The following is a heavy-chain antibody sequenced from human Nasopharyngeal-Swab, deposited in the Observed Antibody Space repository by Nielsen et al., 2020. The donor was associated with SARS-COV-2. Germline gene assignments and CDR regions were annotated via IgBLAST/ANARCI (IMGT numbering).Heavy chain of an antibody. CDR3: ARGWTTNNWFDP. CDR1: GGSISSYY. D-gene: IGHD3/OR15-3a*01. V-gene: IGHV4-4*07. CDR2: IYTSGST. Sequence: SETLSLTCTVSGGSISSYYWSWIRQPAGKGLEWIGRIYTSGSTNYNPSLKSRVTISVDTSKNQFSLKLSSVTAADTAVYYCARGWTTNNWFDPWGQGTLVTVSS. J-gene: IGHJ5*02.